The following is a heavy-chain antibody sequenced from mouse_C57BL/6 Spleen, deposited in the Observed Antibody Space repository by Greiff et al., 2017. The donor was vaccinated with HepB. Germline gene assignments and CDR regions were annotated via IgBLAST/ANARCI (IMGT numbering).Heavy chain of an antibody. Sequence: EVHLVESGGGLVKPGGSLKLSCAASGFTFSDYGMHWVRQAPEKGLEWVAYISSGSSTIYYADTVKGRFTISRDNAKNTLFLQMTSLRSEDTAMYYCARPPIYDGYYFDYWGQGTTLTVSS. J-gene: IGHJ2*01. V-gene: IGHV5-17*01. D-gene: IGHD2-3*01. CDR1: GFTFSDYG. CDR2: ISSGSSTI. CDR3: ARPPIYDGYYFDY.